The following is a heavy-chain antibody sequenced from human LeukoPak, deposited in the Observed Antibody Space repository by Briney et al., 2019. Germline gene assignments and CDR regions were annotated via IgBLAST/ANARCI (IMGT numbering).Heavy chain of an antibody. J-gene: IGHJ5*02. CDR2: INYGGSGST. D-gene: IGHD3-9*01. CDR1: GGSISSGSYY. Sequence: SETLSLTCTVSGGSISSGSYYWGWIRQPPGKGLEWIGNINYGGSGSTYYNPSLKSRVTISVDTSRSQFSLKLNSVTAADTAVYYCARLPTGYPNWFDPWGQGTLVTVSS. V-gene: IGHV4-39*01. CDR3: ARLPTGYPNWFDP.